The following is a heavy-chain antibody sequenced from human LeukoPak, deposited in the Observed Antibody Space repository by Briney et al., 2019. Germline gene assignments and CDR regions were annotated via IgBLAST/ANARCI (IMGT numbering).Heavy chain of an antibody. CDR1: GFTFSSYG. CDR3: ARPPHSCSSTSCYSQY. V-gene: IGHV3-30*03. Sequence: PGRSLRLSCAASGFTFSSYGMRWVRQAPGKGLEWVAVISYDGSNKYYADSVKGRFTISRDNSKNTLYLQMNSLRAEDTAVYFCARPPHSCSSTSCYSQYWGQGALVTVSP. D-gene: IGHD2-2*02. J-gene: IGHJ4*02. CDR2: ISYDGSNK.